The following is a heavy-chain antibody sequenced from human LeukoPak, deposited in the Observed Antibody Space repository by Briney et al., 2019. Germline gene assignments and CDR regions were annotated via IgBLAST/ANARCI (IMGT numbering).Heavy chain of an antibody. V-gene: IGHV1-2*02. D-gene: IGHD3-16*02. Sequence: ASVKVSCKASGYTFTGYYMNWVRQAPGQGLEWMGWINPNSGGTNYAQKFQGRVTMTRDTSISTAYMELSRLRSDDTAVYYCPRDVGLRLGELSLHYYFDYWGQGTLVTVSS. CDR1: GYTFTGYY. CDR3: PRDVGLRLGELSLHYYFDY. CDR2: INPNSGGT. J-gene: IGHJ4*02.